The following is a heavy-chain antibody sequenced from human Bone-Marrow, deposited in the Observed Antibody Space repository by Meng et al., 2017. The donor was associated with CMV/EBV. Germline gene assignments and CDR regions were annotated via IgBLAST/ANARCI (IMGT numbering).Heavy chain of an antibody. CDR1: GDSVSSNSAA. D-gene: IGHD3-22*01. CDR2: TYYRSKWYN. J-gene: IGHJ4*02. Sequence: SETLSLTCAISGDSVSSNSAAWNWIRQSPSRGLEWLGRTYYRSKWYNDYAVSVKSRITINPDTSKNQFSLQLNSVTPEDTAVYYCARDLYYYDSSGYYHPTLDYWGQGTLVTVS. CDR3: ARDLYYYDSSGYYHPTLDY. V-gene: IGHV6-1*01.